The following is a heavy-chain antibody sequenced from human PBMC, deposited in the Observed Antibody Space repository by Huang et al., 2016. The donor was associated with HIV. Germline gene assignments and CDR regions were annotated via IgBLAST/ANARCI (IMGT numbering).Heavy chain of an antibody. CDR3: ASASIAARRWFDP. Sequence: QVQLQESGPGLVKPSETLSLTCTVSGGSMSSYCWSWIRQPPGKGLEWIGYIYYSGSTNYNPSLKSRVTISVDTSKNQFSLRLSSVTAADTAVYYCASASIAARRWFDPWGQGSLVTVSS. J-gene: IGHJ5*02. V-gene: IGHV4-59*01. CDR1: GGSMSSYC. CDR2: IYYSGST. D-gene: IGHD6-6*01.